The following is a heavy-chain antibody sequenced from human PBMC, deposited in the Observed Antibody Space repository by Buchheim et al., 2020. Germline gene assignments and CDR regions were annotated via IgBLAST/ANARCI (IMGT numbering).Heavy chain of an antibody. V-gene: IGHV3-48*01. CDR2: ISSSSSTI. CDR3: ARDRAYYYDSSGYYYGSSFDY. D-gene: IGHD3-22*01. J-gene: IGHJ4*02. CDR1: GFTFSSYS. Sequence: EVQLVESGGGLVQPGGSLRLSCAASGFTFSSYSMNWVRQAPGKGLEWVSYISSSSSTIYYADSVKGRFTISRDNAKNSLYLQMNSLRAEDTAVYYCARDRAYYYDSSGYYYGSSFDYWGQGTL.